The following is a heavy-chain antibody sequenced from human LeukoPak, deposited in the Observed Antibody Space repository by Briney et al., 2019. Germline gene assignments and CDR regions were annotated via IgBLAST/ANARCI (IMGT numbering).Heavy chain of an antibody. CDR1: GYSISSGYY. Sequence: SETLSLTCTVSGYSISSGYYWGWIRQSPGRGLEWMGSIYHSGTTYYNPSLKSRVTISLDTSKNQFSLKVSSVTAADTAVYYCARAQLWLQSHFDVWGQGTMVTVSS. CDR3: ARAQLWLQSHFDV. CDR2: IYHSGTT. J-gene: IGHJ3*01. V-gene: IGHV4-38-2*02. D-gene: IGHD5-18*01.